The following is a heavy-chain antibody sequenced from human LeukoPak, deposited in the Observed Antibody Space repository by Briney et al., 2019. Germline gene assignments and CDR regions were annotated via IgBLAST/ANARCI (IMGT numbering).Heavy chain of an antibody. V-gene: IGHV1-2*02. CDR1: GYTFNDYY. Sequence: ASVTVSYKASGYTFNDYYMHWVRQAPGKGVEWMGWINPNSGGTKYTQKFQGRVTITRDTAKRKDYREVRSVRCGDRGVYYCARVLARPYHYWGQGTLVTVSS. CDR2: INPNSGGT. J-gene: IGHJ4*02. CDR3: ARVLARPYHY.